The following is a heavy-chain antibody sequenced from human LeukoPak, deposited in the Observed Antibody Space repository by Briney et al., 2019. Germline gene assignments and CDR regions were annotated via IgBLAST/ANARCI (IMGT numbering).Heavy chain of an antibody. J-gene: IGHJ4*02. CDR1: GFTFSSNG. D-gene: IGHD6-13*01. V-gene: IGHV3-33*01. Sequence: RGSLRLSCVTSGFTFSSNGMHWVRQAPGKGLERVAVIWSDGTTKYYADSIKGRFTISRDNSKNTLYLQMNSLTAEDTAAYYCARGPPSAAAGILDYWGQGTLVTVSS. CDR2: IWSDGTTK. CDR3: ARGPPSAAAGILDY.